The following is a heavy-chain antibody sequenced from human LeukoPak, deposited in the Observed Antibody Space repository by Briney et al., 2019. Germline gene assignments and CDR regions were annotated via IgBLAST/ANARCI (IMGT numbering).Heavy chain of an antibody. Sequence: GGSLRLSCEASGFTFSSYWMTWVRQAPGKGLEWVATIKHDGTEIYYVDSVKGRFTISRDNARSSLYLQMNSLRAEDTAVYYCARSLDYWGQGTLVTVSS. CDR2: IKHDGTEI. CDR3: ARSLDY. J-gene: IGHJ4*02. V-gene: IGHV3-7*01. CDR1: GFTFSSYW.